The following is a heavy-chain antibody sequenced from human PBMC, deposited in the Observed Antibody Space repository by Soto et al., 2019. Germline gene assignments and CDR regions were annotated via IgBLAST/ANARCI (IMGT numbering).Heavy chain of an antibody. D-gene: IGHD3-10*01. Sequence: PSDTLSLPCAVYGGSFSGYYWSWIRHPRGKGLEWIGELNHSGSTNYNPSLTSRVTISVDTSKNQFSLKLSSVTAADTAVYYCALQELGFGELSSDYWGQGTLVTVSS. CDR1: GGSFSGYY. J-gene: IGHJ4*02. CDR2: LNHSGST. CDR3: ALQELGFGELSSDY. V-gene: IGHV4-34*01.